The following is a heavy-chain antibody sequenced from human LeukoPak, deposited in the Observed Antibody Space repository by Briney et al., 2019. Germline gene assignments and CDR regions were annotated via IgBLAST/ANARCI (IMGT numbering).Heavy chain of an antibody. CDR1: GYTFTNYG. CDR3: ARDGHRRCHYDRSGREDAFDI. V-gene: IGHV1-18*01. D-gene: IGHD3-22*01. Sequence: ASVKVSCKASGYTFTNYGISWVRQAAGKGLEWMGWISTYNGNTNYAQKLQGRVTMTTDTSTSTAYMELRSLRSDDTAVYYCARDGHRRCHYDRSGREDAFDIWGQGTMVTVSS. CDR2: ISTYNGNT. J-gene: IGHJ3*02.